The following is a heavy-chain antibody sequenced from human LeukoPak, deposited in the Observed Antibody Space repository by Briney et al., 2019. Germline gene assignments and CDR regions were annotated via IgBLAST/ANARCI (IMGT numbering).Heavy chain of an antibody. Sequence: ASVKVSCKASGYTFTSYYMHWVRQAPGQGLEWMGWINPNSGGTNYAQKFQGRVTMTRDTSISTAYMELSRLRSDDTAVYYCARDSAEVYAIFDYWGQGTLVTVSS. J-gene: IGHJ4*02. CDR2: INPNSGGT. V-gene: IGHV1-2*02. CDR1: GYTFTSYY. D-gene: IGHD2-8*01. CDR3: ARDSAEVYAIFDY.